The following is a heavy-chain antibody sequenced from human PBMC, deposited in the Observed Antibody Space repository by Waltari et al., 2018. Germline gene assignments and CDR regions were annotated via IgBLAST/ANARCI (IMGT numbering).Heavy chain of an antibody. CDR1: GFTFSGYW. D-gene: IGHD3-10*01. CDR2: INQDGSER. J-gene: IGHJ4*02. CDR3: TRDRRGTPLFDY. V-gene: IGHV3-7*03. Sequence: EVLLVESGGGLVQPGGSLRLSCAASGFTFSGYWMTWVRQTPGKGTEWVANINQDGSERNYVDAVKGRFTVSRDNAKNLLYLQINSLRADDTAIYYCTRDRRGTPLFDYWGQGTLVTVSS.